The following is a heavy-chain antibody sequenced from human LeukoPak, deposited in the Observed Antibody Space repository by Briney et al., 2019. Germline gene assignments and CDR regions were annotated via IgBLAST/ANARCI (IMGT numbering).Heavy chain of an antibody. Sequence: GGSLRLSCAASGFTFSSYAMSWVRQAPGKGLEWVSLISGSGGSTYYTDSVKGRSTISRDNSKNTLFLQMSSLRAEDTAVYYCVRDRGEDYWGQGTLVTVSS. D-gene: IGHD2-21*01. CDR3: VRDRGEDY. J-gene: IGHJ4*02. V-gene: IGHV3-23*01. CDR2: ISGSGGST. CDR1: GFTFSSYA.